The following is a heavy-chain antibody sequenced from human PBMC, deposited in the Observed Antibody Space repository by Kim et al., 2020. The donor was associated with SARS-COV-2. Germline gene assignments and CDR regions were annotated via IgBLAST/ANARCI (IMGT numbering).Heavy chain of an antibody. Sequence: NTKSSQKFQDRVTITRDTAASTVYMELSRLRSEDTAVFYCARGGGTYLDYWGQGTLVTVSS. V-gene: IGHV1-3*01. J-gene: IGHJ4*02. CDR2: NT. D-gene: IGHD3-16*01. CDR3: ARGGGTYLDY.